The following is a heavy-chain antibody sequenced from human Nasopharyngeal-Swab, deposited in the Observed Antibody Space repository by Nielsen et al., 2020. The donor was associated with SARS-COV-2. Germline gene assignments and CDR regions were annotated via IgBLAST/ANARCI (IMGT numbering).Heavy chain of an antibody. D-gene: IGHD6-19*01. V-gene: IGHV3-11*04. CDR3: ARDSEGVAADY. Sequence: GGSLRLSCAASGFTFSDYYMSWIRQAPGKGLEWVSYISSSGSTIYYADSVKGRSTISRDNAKNSLYLQMNSLRAEDAAVYYCARDSEGVAADYWGQGTLVTVSS. CDR1: GFTFSDYY. CDR2: ISSSGSTI. J-gene: IGHJ4*02.